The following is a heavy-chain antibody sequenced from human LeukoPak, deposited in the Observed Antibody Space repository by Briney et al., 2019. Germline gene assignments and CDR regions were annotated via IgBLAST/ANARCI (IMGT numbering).Heavy chain of an antibody. CDR2: IKRKSDGATT. Sequence: KSGGSLRLSCAASGFTFSDAWMSWVRQAPGKGLEWVGRIKRKSDGATTDYAAPVKGRFTISRDDSKNTLYLQMNSLRTEDTAVHYCTTVTRGYWGQGTLVTVSS. V-gene: IGHV3-15*01. J-gene: IGHJ4*02. CDR3: TTVTRGY. CDR1: GFTFSDAW. D-gene: IGHD7-27*01.